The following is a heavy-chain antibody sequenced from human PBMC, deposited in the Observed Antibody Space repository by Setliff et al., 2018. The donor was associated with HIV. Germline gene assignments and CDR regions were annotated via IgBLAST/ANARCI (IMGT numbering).Heavy chain of an antibody. Sequence: PGGSLRLSCVASGFTFNSYWMYWVRQAPGKGLVCVSRVNNDGTDTIYADSVKGRFTISRDNAKSTVYLQMGSLSADDTAMYYCAKDPGLQATVGDYWGHGTLVTVSS. CDR1: GFTFNSYW. D-gene: IGHD5-12*01. J-gene: IGHJ4*01. CDR2: VNNDGTDT. V-gene: IGHV3-74*01. CDR3: AKDPGLQATVGDY.